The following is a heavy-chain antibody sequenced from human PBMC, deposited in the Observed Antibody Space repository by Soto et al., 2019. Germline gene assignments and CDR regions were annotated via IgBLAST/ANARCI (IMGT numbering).Heavy chain of an antibody. CDR3: AHRVLRTVFGLVTTTAIYFDF. Sequence: QITLNESGPTQVKPRQTLTLTCTLSGFSLTTSGVGVGWIRQSPGKAPEWLALIYWDDDKRYSPSLKSRLTITKDTSKNQVVLTMADLDPADTATYYCAHRVLRTVFGLVTTTAIYFDFWVQGTPVAVSS. CDR1: GFSLTTSGVG. J-gene: IGHJ4*02. V-gene: IGHV2-5*02. D-gene: IGHD3-3*01. CDR2: IYWDDDK.